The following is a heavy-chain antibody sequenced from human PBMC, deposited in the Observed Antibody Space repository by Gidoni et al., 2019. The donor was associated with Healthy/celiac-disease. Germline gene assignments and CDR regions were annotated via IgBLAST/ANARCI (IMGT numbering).Heavy chain of an antibody. CDR2: ISAYNGNT. D-gene: IGHD2-21*02. Sequence: QVQLVQSGAEVKKPAASVTFSCKTSGYTFTSYGISWVRQARGQGLEWMGWISAYNGNTNYAQKLQGRVTMTTDTSTSTAYRELRSLRSDDTAVYYCARDRGPTETHIVVVTATRSSWYFDLWGRGTLVTVST. CDR3: ARDRGPTETHIVVVTATRSSWYFDL. V-gene: IGHV1-18*01. CDR1: GYTFTSYG. J-gene: IGHJ2*01.